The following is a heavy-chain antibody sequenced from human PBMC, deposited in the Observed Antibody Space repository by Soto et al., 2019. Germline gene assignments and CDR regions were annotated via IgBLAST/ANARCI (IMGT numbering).Heavy chain of an antibody. CDR1: GFTFSNYW. CDR2: IKEDGSEM. D-gene: IGHD1-1*01. Sequence: VHLVGSGGGLVQPGGSLRLSCAASGFTFSNYWMNWVRQAPGKGLEWVANIKEDGSEMNYVDSVKGRFTISRDNAKNSVYLQMNSLRAEDTAVYYCLSFWTDSWGQGTLVTVSS. V-gene: IGHV3-7*03. CDR3: LSFWTDS. J-gene: IGHJ4*02.